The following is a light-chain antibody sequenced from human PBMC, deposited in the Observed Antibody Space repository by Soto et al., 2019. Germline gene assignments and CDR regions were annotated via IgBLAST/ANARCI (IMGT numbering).Light chain of an antibody. J-gene: IGKJ1*01. Sequence: NHMTESRSSMSASVGDRVTITCLASKSISSWLAGYQQQPAEAPQLLIYNAATLKSGVPSRCSGSGSGTEFSLTIISLQPHDFATYYCQHYNSYSEAFGQGTKVDIK. CDR1: KSISSW. CDR3: QHYNSYSEA. V-gene: IGKV1-5*03. CDR2: NAA.